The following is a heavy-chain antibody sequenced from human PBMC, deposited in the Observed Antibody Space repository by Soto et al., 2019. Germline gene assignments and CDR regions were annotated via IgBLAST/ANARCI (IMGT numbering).Heavy chain of an antibody. CDR2: INPNSGGT. CDR3: ARATAAAALNWFDP. Sequence: ASVKVSCKASGYTFTGYYMHWVRQAPGQGLEWMGWINPNSGGTNYAQKFQGRVTMTRDTSISTAYMELSRLRSDDTAVYYCARATAAAALNWFDPWGQGTLVTVYS. CDR1: GYTFTGYY. V-gene: IGHV1-2*02. D-gene: IGHD6-13*01. J-gene: IGHJ5*02.